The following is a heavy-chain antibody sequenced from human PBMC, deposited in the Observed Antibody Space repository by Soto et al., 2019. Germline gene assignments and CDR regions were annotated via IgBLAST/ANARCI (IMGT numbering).Heavy chain of an antibody. CDR3: ARDGAMATYFEYFQH. CDR2: IYSGGRT. D-gene: IGHD5-12*01. V-gene: IGHV3-53*01. CDR1: GFTVSSNY. J-gene: IGHJ1*01. Sequence: PGGSLRLSCAASGFTVSSNYMSWFRQAPGKGLEWVSTIYSGGRTFYADSVKGRFTISRDSSKNTLYLEMNSLRAEDTAVYYCARDGAMATYFEYFQHWGQGTLVTVSS.